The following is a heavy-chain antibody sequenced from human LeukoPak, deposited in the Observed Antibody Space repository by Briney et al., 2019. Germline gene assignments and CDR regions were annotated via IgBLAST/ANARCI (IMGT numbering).Heavy chain of an antibody. J-gene: IGHJ4*02. CDR2: INSGGSGT. Sequence: WVSRINSGGSGTTYADSVEGRFTISRDNAKNMLYLQMNSLRADDTAVYYCATSLGPLAEYWGQGTLVTVSS. V-gene: IGHV3-74*01. D-gene: IGHD7-27*01. CDR3: ATSLGPLAEY.